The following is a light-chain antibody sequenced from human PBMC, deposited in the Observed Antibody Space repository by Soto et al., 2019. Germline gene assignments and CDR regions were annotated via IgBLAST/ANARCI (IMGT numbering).Light chain of an antibody. CDR1: ENINSY. V-gene: IGKV1-39*01. CDR3: QQSYSRLVT. J-gene: IGKJ1*01. CDR2: AAS. Sequence: DIQMTQSPSSLSASVEDRVIITCRASENINSYLNWYQQKPGKAPKLLIYAASSLQSGVPSRFNGTGSQTVFTPTINNLQPEDSATYYCQQSYSRLVTFGHGTKLEIK.